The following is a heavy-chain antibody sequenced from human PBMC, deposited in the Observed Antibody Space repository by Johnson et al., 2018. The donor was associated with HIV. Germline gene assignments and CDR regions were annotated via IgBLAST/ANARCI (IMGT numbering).Heavy chain of an antibody. J-gene: IGHJ3*02. Sequence: QMQLVESGGGVVQPGRSLRLSCAASGFSFSSYAMHWVRQSPGKGLEWVAVISFDGGDKYYADSVKGRFPISRDNSKNTLYLQMNSLRAEDTAVYYCAKDPMVATPANAFDIWGQGTMVTVSS. D-gene: IGHD5-12*01. CDR3: AKDPMVATPANAFDI. CDR1: GFSFSSYA. V-gene: IGHV3-30*18. CDR2: ISFDGGDK.